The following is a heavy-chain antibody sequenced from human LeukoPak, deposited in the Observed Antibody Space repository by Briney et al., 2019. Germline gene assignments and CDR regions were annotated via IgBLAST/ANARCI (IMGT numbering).Heavy chain of an antibody. D-gene: IGHD5-18*01. J-gene: IGHJ3*02. Sequence: GGSLRLSCAASGFTFSSYDMHCIRQATGKGLEWVSAIGTAGDTYYPGSVKGRFTISRENAKNSLYLQMNSLRAGDTAVYYCARGGYSYGKPDAFDIWGQGTMVTVSS. V-gene: IGHV3-13*04. CDR3: ARGGYSYGKPDAFDI. CDR1: GFTFSSYD. CDR2: IGTAGDT.